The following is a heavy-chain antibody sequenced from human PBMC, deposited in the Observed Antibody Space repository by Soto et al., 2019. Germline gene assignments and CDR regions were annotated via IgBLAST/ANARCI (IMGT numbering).Heavy chain of an antibody. J-gene: IGHJ4*02. V-gene: IGHV4-39*01. CDR3: ARPYDDFWSGYYTGGFDY. D-gene: IGHD3-3*01. CDR1: GGSISSSSYY. Sequence: SETLSLTCTVSGGSISSSSYYWGWIRQPPGKGLEWIGSIYYSGSTYYNPSLKSRVTISVDTSKNQFSLKLSSVTAADTAVYYCARPYDDFWSGYYTGGFDYWGQGTLVTVSS. CDR2: IYYSGST.